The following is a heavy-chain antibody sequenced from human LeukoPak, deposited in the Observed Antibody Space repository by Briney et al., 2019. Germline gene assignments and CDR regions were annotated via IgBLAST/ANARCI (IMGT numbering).Heavy chain of an antibody. V-gene: IGHV1-18*01. CDR3: ARAAKRITFVRDLDS. D-gene: IGHD3-10*01. Sequence: ASVKVSCKASGYTFDTYGISWVRQAPGQGLEWMGWISPYNNKTNYAQKFQDRVTMTTDTSTSIAYVEVRSLRSDDTAVYYCARAAKRITFVRDLDSWGQGTLVTVSS. CDR2: ISPYNNKT. CDR1: GYTFDTYG. J-gene: IGHJ4*02.